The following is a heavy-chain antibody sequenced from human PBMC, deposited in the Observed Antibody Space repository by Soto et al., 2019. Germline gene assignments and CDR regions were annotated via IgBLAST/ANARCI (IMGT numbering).Heavy chain of an antibody. V-gene: IGHV4-31*03. J-gene: IGHJ4*02. CDR3: ARGSSGGELSLYRMFDY. CDR2: IYYSGST. Sequence: QVQLQESGPGLVRPSQTLSLTCTVSGGSISSGGYYWSWIRQHPGKGLEWIGYIYYSGSTYYNPSLKSRVTISVDTSKNQFSLKLSSVTAADTAVYYCARGSSGGELSLYRMFDYWGQGTLVTVSS. CDR1: GGSISSGGYY. D-gene: IGHD3-16*02.